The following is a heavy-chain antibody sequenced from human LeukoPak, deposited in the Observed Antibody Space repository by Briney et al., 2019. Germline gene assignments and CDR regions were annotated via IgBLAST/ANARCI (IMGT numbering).Heavy chain of an antibody. D-gene: IGHD4-17*01. CDR3: ARFCPRGYGDYVLVVRGMVV. J-gene: IGHJ6*02. CDR1: VYTFTSYG. V-gene: IGHV1-18*01. CDR2: ISAYYGNT. Sequence: ASVKVSCKSSVYTFTSYGISWVRQAPGQGLEWMGWISAYYGNTNYAQKLQGGVTMNTDTSTSTSYMELRSLRSDDTAVYYCARFCPRGYGDYVLVVRGMVVWGQGTTVTVSS.